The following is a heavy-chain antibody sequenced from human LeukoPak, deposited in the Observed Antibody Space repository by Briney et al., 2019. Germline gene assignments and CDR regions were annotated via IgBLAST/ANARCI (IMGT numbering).Heavy chain of an antibody. CDR3: ARDYKYAFDN. CDR1: GFTFSDYS. J-gene: IGHJ4*02. D-gene: IGHD5-24*01. Sequence: PGGSLRLSCAASGFTFSDYSMNWVRQAPGKGVEGISYIGISSGNTKYAGSVKGRFTISGDKAKNSLYLQMNSLRVEDTAVYYCARDYKYAFDNWGQGALVTVSS. V-gene: IGHV3-48*01. CDR2: IGISSGNT.